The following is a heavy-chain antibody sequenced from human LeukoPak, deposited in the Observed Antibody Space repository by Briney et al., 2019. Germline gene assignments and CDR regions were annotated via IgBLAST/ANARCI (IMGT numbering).Heavy chain of an antibody. Sequence: ASVKVSCKASGYSFTSYGFNWVRQAPGQGLEWMGWMSAYNGKTNYAHSLQGRVTVTADTSTSTAYMELRSLRSEDTAVYYCARGLGYSYGHPQGAFDIWGQGTMVTVSS. CDR3: ARGLGYSYGHPQGAFDI. V-gene: IGHV1-18*01. D-gene: IGHD5-18*01. J-gene: IGHJ3*02. CDR2: MSAYNGKT. CDR1: GYSFTSYG.